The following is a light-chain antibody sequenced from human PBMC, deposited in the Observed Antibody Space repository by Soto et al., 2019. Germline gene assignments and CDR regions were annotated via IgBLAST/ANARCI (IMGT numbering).Light chain of an antibody. CDR2: DAS. Sequence: DIQMTQSPSTLSASVGDRVTITFLASESISTWLAWYQQKPGRAPKLLIYDASNLESGVPSRFSGSSSGTEFILTIDSVQPDDFATYYCQQYTGMFGQGTKV. J-gene: IGKJ1*01. CDR3: QQYTGM. CDR1: ESISTW. V-gene: IGKV1-5*01.